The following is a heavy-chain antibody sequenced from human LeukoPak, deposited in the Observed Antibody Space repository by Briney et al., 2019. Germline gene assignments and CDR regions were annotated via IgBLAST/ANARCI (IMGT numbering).Heavy chain of an antibody. J-gene: IGHJ1*01. V-gene: IGHV3-30-3*01. CDR3: ARDARGIAVAEYFQH. D-gene: IGHD6-19*01. CDR2: ISYDGSNK. CDR1: GFTFSSYA. Sequence: GGSLRLSCAASGFTFSSYAMHWVRQAPGKGLEWVAVISYDGSNKYYADSVKGRFTISRDNSKNTLYLQMNSLRAEDTAVYYCARDARGIAVAEYFQHWGQGTLVTVSS.